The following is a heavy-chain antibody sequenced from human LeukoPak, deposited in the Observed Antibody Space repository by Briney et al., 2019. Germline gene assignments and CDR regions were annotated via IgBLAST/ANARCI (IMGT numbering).Heavy chain of an antibody. Sequence: SETLSLTCTVSGGSISSYYWSWIRQPPGKGLEWIGYIYYSGSTNYNPSLKSRVTISVDTSKNQFSLKLSSVTAADTAVYYCARDRNYYDSSGYYSDASDIWGQGTMVTVSS. CDR3: ARDRNYYDSSGYYSDASDI. D-gene: IGHD3-22*01. V-gene: IGHV4-59*12. CDR1: GGSISSYY. J-gene: IGHJ3*02. CDR2: IYYSGST.